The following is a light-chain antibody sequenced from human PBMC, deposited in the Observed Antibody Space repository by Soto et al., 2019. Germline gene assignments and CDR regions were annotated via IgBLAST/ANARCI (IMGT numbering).Light chain of an antibody. CDR1: SSDVGGYNY. V-gene: IGLV2-8*01. CDR3: SSYAGSSFV. CDR2: EVS. Sequence: QSALTQPPSASGSPGQSVTISCTGTSSDVGGYNYVSWYQHHPGRAPKLVIYEVSKRPSGVPDRFSGSKSGNTASLTVSGLQAEDEADYYCSSYAGSSFVFGTGTKLTVL. J-gene: IGLJ1*01.